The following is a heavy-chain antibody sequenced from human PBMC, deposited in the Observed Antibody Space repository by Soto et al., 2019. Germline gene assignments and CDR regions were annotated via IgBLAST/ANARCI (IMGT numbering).Heavy chain of an antibody. CDR3: AKPLLYSSGWSGNSGFDY. J-gene: IGHJ4*02. D-gene: IGHD6-19*01. V-gene: IGHV3-9*01. Sequence: GGSLRLSCAASGFTFDDYAMHWVRQAPGKGLEWVSGISWNSGSIGYADSVKGRFTISRDNAKNSLYLQMKSLRAEDTALYYCAKPLLYSSGWSGNSGFDYWGQGTLVTVSS. CDR1: GFTFDDYA. CDR2: ISWNSGSI.